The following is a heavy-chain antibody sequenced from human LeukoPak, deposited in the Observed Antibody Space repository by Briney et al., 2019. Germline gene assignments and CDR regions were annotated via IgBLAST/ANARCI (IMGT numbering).Heavy chain of an antibody. CDR2: IKSKTDGGTT. V-gene: IGHV3-15*01. Sequence: GGSLRLSCAASGFSVSGNYMSWVRQAPGRGLEWVGLIKSKTDGGTTDYVAPVKGRFTISRDNSKNTLYLQMNSLKTEDTAVYYCTTAPGGGVNPPNYYRGQGTLVAVSS. D-gene: IGHD3-16*01. CDR1: GFSVSGNY. J-gene: IGHJ4*02. CDR3: TTAPGGGVNPPNYY.